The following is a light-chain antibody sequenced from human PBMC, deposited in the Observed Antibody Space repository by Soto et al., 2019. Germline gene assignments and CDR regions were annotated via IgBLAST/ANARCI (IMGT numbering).Light chain of an antibody. CDR3: PPKNKLASFT. CDR1: QNIDNN. Sequence: EIVMTQSPATLSVSPGDRVTLSCRASQNIDNNLAWYQQRPGQPPRLLIYGASTRANGIPARFSGSGSGTEFTLTISSLQSVVFLVIRRPPKNKLASFT. V-gene: IGKV3D-15*01. J-gene: IGKJ3*01. CDR2: GAS.